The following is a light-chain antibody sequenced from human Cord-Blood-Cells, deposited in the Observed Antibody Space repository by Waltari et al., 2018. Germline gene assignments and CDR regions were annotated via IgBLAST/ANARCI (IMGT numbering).Light chain of an antibody. Sequence: EIVLTQSPGTLSLSPGERATPSSRASQSVSSSYLAWYQQNPGQAPRLLIYGATSGATGFPDRFSCSGSGTDFTLTISRLDPEDFAVYYCQQYGSSPRTFGQGTKVEIK. CDR3: QQYGSSPRT. J-gene: IGKJ1*01. CDR2: GAT. CDR1: QSVSSSY. V-gene: IGKV3-20*01.